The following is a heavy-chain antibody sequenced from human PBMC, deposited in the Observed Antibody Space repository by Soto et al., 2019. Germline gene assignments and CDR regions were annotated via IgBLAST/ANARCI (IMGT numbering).Heavy chain of an antibody. Sequence: VQLVQSGAEVKKPGSSVKVSCKASGGTFSNYPFIWVRLAPGQGLDWMGGIIPIFGTTDYGQRFQGRVTITADESTNTAYMELSSLRSDATAVYYCARGLYCGGGCYSHFDYWGQGTLVTVSS. D-gene: IGHD2-21*02. J-gene: IGHJ4*02. CDR1: GGTFSNYP. CDR2: IIPIFGTT. V-gene: IGHV1-69*01. CDR3: ARGLYCGGGCYSHFDY.